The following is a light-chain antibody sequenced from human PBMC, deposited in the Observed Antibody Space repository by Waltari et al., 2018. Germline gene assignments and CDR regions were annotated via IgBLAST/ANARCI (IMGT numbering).Light chain of an antibody. CDR1: NIGSYS. CDR2: YDS. Sequence: SYVLTQPPSVSVAPGETARITCGGDNIGSYSVHWYQQKPGQAPVLVIFYDSDRPSGIPERFSGSNSGNTATLTITRVEAGDEANYYCKVWHAAIDPGVFGTGTEVSVL. V-gene: IGLV3-21*04. J-gene: IGLJ1*01. CDR3: KVWHAAIDPGV.